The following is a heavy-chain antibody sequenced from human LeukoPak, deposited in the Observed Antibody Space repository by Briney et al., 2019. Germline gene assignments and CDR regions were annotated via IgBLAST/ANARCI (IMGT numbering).Heavy chain of an antibody. J-gene: IGHJ5*02. CDR2: NNPNSGGT. CDR1: GYTFTGYY. D-gene: IGHD2-15*01. CDR3: ARDPGYCSGGSCFNWFDP. V-gene: IGHV1-2*02. Sequence: ASVKVSCKASGYTFTGYYMHWVRQAPGQGFEWMGWNNPNSGGTNYAQKFQGRVTMTRDTSISTAYMELSRLRSDDTAVYYCARDPGYCSGGSCFNWFDPWGQGTLVTVSS.